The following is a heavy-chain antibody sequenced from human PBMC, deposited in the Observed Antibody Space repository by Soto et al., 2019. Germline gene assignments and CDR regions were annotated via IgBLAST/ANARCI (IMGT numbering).Heavy chain of an antibody. Sequence: ASVQVSCQASGYTFTCYDIFWVRLAPGPGLEGMGWMNPNSGNTGYAQKFQGRVTMTRNTAISTAYMELSSPRSEDTAVYYCARGPLNIVVVVAATLTPWGQGTLVTVSS. CDR1: GYTFTCYD. J-gene: IGHJ5*02. D-gene: IGHD2-15*01. V-gene: IGHV1-8*01. CDR3: ARGPLNIVVVVAATLTP. CDR2: MNPNSGNT.